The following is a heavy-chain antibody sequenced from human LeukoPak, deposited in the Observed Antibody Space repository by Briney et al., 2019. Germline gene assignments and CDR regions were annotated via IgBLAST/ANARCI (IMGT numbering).Heavy chain of an antibody. V-gene: IGHV1-2*02. CDR3: ARSAENAFDI. CDR2: INPNSGAT. D-gene: IGHD6-25*01. CDR1: GYTFTGYF. J-gene: IGHJ3*02. Sequence: ASVKVSCKTSGYTFTGYFMHWVRQAPGRGLEWMGWINPNSGATNSAQKFQGRVTMTRDTSISTAYMELSRLRSDDTAVYSCARSAENAFDIWGQGTMVTVSS.